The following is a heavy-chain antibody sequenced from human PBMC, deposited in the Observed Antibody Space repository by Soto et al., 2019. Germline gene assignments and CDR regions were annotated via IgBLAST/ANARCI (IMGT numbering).Heavy chain of an antibody. V-gene: IGHV1-18*04. CDR2: ISAYNGNT. J-gene: IGHJ6*02. CDR1: GYTLTSYG. Sequence: ASVKVSCKASGYTLTSYGISWVRQAPGQGLEWMGWISAYNGNTNYAQKLQGRVTMTTDTSTSTAYRELRSLSSHDTAVYHCASIPQRWAVVQASYYYYGMDVWGQGTTVTASS. CDR3: ASIPQRWAVVQASYYYYGMDV. D-gene: IGHD2-2*01.